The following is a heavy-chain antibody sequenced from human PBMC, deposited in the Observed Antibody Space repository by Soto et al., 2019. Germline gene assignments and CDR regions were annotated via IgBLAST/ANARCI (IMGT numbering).Heavy chain of an antibody. V-gene: IGHV4-39*01. D-gene: IGHD3-9*01. CDR1: GGSISSSSYY. Sequence: PSETLSITCTVSGGSISSSSYYWGWIRQPPGKGLEWIGSIYYSGSTYYNPSLKSRVTISVDTSKNQFSLKLSSVTAADTAVYYCAGIRYFDWLFPGNFDYWGQGTLVTVSS. CDR2: IYYSGST. CDR3: AGIRYFDWLFPGNFDY. J-gene: IGHJ4*02.